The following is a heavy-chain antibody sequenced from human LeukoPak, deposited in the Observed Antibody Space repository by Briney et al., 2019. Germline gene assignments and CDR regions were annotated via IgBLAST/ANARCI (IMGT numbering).Heavy chain of an antibody. J-gene: IGHJ3*02. CDR2: ISYDGSNK. D-gene: IGHD3-10*01. CDR1: GFTFSSYA. CDR3: AREPRGDAFDI. V-gene: IGHV3-30-3*01. Sequence: GGSLRLSCAASGFTFSSYAMHWVRQAPGKGLEWVAVISYDGSNKYYADSVKGRFTISRDNSKNTLYLQMNSLRAEDTAVYYCAREPRGDAFDIWGQGTMVTVSS.